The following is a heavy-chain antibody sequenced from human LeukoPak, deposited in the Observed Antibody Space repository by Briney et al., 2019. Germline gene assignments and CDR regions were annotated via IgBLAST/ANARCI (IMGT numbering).Heavy chain of an antibody. CDR1: GYTFSTYD. Sequence: ASVKVSCKASGYTFSTYDITWVRQAPGQGLEWMGWISAYNGNTNYAQKLQGRVTMTTDTSTSTAYMELRSLRSDDTAVYYCARDRFMLPYYYYYGMDVWGQGTTVTVSS. CDR2: ISAYNGNT. J-gene: IGHJ6*02. D-gene: IGHD2-8*01. CDR3: ARDRFMLPYYYYYGMDV. V-gene: IGHV1-18*01.